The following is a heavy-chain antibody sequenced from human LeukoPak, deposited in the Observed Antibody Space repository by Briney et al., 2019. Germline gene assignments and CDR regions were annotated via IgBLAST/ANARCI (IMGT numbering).Heavy chain of an antibody. CDR3: ARRGNWGFFDY. V-gene: IGHV4-4*09. D-gene: IGHD7-27*01. Sequence: PSETLSLTCTVSGGSISSNYWSWIRQPPGKGLEWFGYINTSGSTNYNPSLKSRVSISLDTSRNQFSLKLTSVTAADTAVYYCARRGNWGFFDYWGQGILVSVSS. J-gene: IGHJ4*02. CDR1: GGSISSNY. CDR2: INTSGST.